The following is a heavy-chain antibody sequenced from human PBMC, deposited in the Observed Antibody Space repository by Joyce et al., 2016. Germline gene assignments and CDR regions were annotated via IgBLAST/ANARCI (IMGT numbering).Heavy chain of an antibody. Sequence: QEQLVESGGGVVQPGRSLRLSCAASGFTFRSYGMHWVRKAPGKGWGWVAVIWYDGSNKYYADSVKGRFTIARDNSKNTLYLQMNSLRDEDTAVYYCARLFDYGDYDRGAFDIWGQGTMVTVSS. CDR1: GFTFRSYG. J-gene: IGHJ3*02. D-gene: IGHD4-17*01. V-gene: IGHV3-33*01. CDR3: ARLFDYGDYDRGAFDI. CDR2: IWYDGSNK.